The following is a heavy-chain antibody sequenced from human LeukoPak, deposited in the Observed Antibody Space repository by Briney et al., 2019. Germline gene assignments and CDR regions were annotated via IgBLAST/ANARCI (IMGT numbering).Heavy chain of an antibody. CDR3: ARGIGSSNWPLAL. Sequence: QPGGSLRLSCAASGFTFSSYWMHWVRQAPGKGLVWVSRINSDGSSTSYADSVKGRFTISRDNAKNTLYLQMNSLRAEDTAVYYCARGIGSSNWPLALWGQGTLVTVSS. J-gene: IGHJ4*02. V-gene: IGHV3-74*01. D-gene: IGHD6-13*01. CDR2: INSDGSST. CDR1: GFTFSSYW.